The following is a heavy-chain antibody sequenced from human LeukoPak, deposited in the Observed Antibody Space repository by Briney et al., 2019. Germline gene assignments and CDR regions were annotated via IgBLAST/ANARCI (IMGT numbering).Heavy chain of an antibody. Sequence: EASVKVSCKASGYTFTSYGISWVRQAPGQGLEWMGWISADNGNTNYAQKLQGRVTMTTDTSTSTAYMELRSLRSDETAVYYCARSGAYYDDSYFDYWGQGTLVTVSS. V-gene: IGHV1-18*01. CDR1: GYTFTSYG. D-gene: IGHD3-22*01. CDR2: ISADNGNT. CDR3: ARSGAYYDDSYFDY. J-gene: IGHJ4*02.